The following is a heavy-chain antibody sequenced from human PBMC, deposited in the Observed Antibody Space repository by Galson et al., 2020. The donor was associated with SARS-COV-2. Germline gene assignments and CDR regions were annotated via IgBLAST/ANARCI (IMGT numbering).Heavy chain of an antibody. CDR1: GGSISSGGYY. CDR2: IYYSGST. CDR3: ARGGFGELLSDDYYYYGMDV. D-gene: IGHD3-10*01. J-gene: IGHJ6*02. Sequence: SETLSLTCTVSGGSISSGGYYWSWIRQHPGKGLEWIGYIYYSGSTYYNPSLKSRVTISVDTSKNQFSLKLSSVTAADTAVYYCARGGFGELLSDDYYYYGMDVWGQGTTVTVSS. V-gene: IGHV4-31*03.